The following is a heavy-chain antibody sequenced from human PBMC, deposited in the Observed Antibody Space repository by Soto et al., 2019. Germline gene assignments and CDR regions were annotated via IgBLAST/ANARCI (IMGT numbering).Heavy chain of an antibody. V-gene: IGHV4-30-4*01. Sequence: NPSETLSLTCTVSGDSISSAEYYWSWIRQTPGKGLEWIGQIFYSGTTYYNPSLKSRLTISVDTSKNHFSLRLTSVTAADTAVYYCASSSLYGMDVWGQGTTVTVSS. CDR1: GDSISSAEYY. CDR2: IFYSGTT. CDR3: ASSSLYGMDV. J-gene: IGHJ6*02.